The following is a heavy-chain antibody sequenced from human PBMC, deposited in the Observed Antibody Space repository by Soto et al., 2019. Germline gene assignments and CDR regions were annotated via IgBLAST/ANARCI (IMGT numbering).Heavy chain of an antibody. CDR3: AHRIAAPSTHYYLDY. Sequence: QITLKESGPTLLKPTQTLTLTCTFSGFSLSTSGVGVGCIRQPPGKALEWLALIYWDDDKRYSPSLKSRLTITKDTSKNQVVLTMTNMDPVDTATYYCAHRIAAPSTHYYLDYWGQGTLVTVSS. CDR2: IYWDDDK. D-gene: IGHD6-6*01. J-gene: IGHJ4*02. V-gene: IGHV2-5*02. CDR1: GFSLSTSGVG.